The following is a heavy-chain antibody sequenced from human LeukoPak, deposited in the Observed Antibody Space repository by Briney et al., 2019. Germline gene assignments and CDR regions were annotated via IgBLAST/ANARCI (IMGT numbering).Heavy chain of an antibody. CDR2: IYYSGST. Sequence: SETLSLTCTVHGGSISSYYWTWTRQPPGKGLEWIGYIYYSGSTNYNPSLKSRVTISVDTSKNQFSLKLSSVTAADTAVYYCARALFAITMIRGNFARFDYWGQGTLVTVSS. CDR3: ARALFAITMIRGNFARFDY. CDR1: GGSISSYY. D-gene: IGHD3-10*01. V-gene: IGHV4-59*01. J-gene: IGHJ4*02.